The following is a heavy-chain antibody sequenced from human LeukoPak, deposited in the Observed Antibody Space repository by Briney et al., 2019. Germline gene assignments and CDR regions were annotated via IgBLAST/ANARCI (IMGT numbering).Heavy chain of an antibody. CDR1: GFTFITYA. D-gene: IGHD1-26*01. CDR2: ISGSGGGT. CDR3: AKEMSSDSGSWNGYFDY. J-gene: IGHJ4*02. Sequence: PGGSLRLSCAASGFTFITYATNWVRQAPGKGLEWVSGISGSGGGTFYADSVKGRFTISRDNSKNTAYLQMNSLRAEDTAVYYCAKEMSSDSGSWNGYFDYWGQGTLVTVSS. V-gene: IGHV3-23*01.